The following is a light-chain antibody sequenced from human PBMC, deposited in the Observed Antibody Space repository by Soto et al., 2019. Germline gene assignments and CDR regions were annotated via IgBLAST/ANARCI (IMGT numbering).Light chain of an antibody. CDR3: TPYGSSPRT. J-gene: IGKJ1*01. CDR2: GAS. Sequence: EIVLTQSPGTLCLSPGERSTLPCRPSQRVRSDYLACYQQKPGEAPRLHIYGASTRATGIPDRFTGSGSGTDFTLNISRLEPEDFAVYYCTPYGSSPRTFGQGTKVEIK. V-gene: IGKV3-20*01. CDR1: QRVRSDY.